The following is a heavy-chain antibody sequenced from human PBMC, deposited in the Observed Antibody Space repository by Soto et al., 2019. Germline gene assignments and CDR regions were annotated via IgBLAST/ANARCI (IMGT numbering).Heavy chain of an antibody. V-gene: IGHV4-59*01. CDR3: ARADTSGSGRYTPFDAFDI. CDR2: IDYSGST. J-gene: IGHJ3*02. D-gene: IGHD3-10*01. CDR1: GGSMRNYY. Sequence: QVQLQESGPGLVKLSETLSLTCSVSGGSMRNYYWSWMRQTPGKGLEWIGYIDYSGSTNYNPSLKSRVTISVDTSRTQLSLRLTSVTAADTAVYHCARADTSGSGRYTPFDAFDIWGQGTMVTVSS.